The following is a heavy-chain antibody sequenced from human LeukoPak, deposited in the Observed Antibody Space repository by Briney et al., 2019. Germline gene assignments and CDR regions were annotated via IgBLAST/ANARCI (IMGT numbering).Heavy chain of an antibody. CDR2: ISYDGSNK. D-gene: IGHD2-21*02. Sequence: GGSLRLSCAAPGFTFSSYAMHWVRQAPGKGLEWVAVISYDGSNKYYADSVKGRFTISRDNSKNTLYLQMNSLRAEDTAVYYCARGGHIVVVTAIRGAFDIWGQGTMVTVSS. V-gene: IGHV3-30-3*01. CDR3: ARGGHIVVVTAIRGAFDI. CDR1: GFTFSSYA. J-gene: IGHJ3*02.